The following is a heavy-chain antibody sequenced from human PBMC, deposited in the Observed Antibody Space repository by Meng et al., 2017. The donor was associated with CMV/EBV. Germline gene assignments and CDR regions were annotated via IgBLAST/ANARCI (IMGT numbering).Heavy chain of an antibody. Sequence: SETLSLTCTVSGGSVSSGSYYWSWIRQPPGKGLEWIGYIYYSGSTNYNPSLKSRVTISVDTSKIQFSLKLSSVTAADTAVYYCARHSSMKLSCWFDPWGQGTLVTVSS. CDR3: ARHSSMKLSCWFDP. CDR2: IYYSGST. CDR1: GGSVSSGSYY. V-gene: IGHV4-61*01. D-gene: IGHD3-16*02. J-gene: IGHJ5*02.